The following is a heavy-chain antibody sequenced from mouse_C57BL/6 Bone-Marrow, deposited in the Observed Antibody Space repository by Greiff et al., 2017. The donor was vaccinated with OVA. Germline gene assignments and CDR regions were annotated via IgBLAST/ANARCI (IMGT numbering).Heavy chain of an antibody. Sequence: EVHLVESGGGLVQPGSSMKLSCTASGFTFSDYYMDWVRQVPEKGLEWVANINYDGSSTYYLDSLKSRFIISRDNAKNILYLQMSSLNSEDKATYCCARVVGYYAMDYWGQGTSVTVSS. CDR2: INYDGSST. V-gene: IGHV5-16*01. CDR3: ARVVGYYAMDY. J-gene: IGHJ4*01. CDR1: GFTFSDYY. D-gene: IGHD2-2*01.